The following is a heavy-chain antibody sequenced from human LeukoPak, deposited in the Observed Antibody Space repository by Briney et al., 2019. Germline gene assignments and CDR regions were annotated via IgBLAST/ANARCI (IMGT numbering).Heavy chain of an antibody. CDR2: ISWNSGSI. V-gene: IGHV3-9*01. Sequence: GRSLRLSCAASGFTFDDYAMHWVRQAPGKGLEWVSGISWNSGSIGYADSVKGRFTISRDNAKNSLYLQMNSLRAEDTALYYCAKSGGFAPLRGGFDPWGQGTLVTVSS. J-gene: IGHJ5*02. CDR1: GFTFDDYA. CDR3: AKSGGFAPLRGGFDP. D-gene: IGHD2-15*01.